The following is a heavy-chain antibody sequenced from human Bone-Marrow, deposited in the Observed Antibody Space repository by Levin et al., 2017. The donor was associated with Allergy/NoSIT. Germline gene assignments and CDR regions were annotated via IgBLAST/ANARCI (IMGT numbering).Heavy chain of an antibody. D-gene: IGHD1-1*01. J-gene: IGHJ6*02. CDR1: GFTFSNYG. CDR2: IWYDGSNT. Sequence: GGSLRLSCAASGFTFSNYGMHWVRQAPGKGLEWVALIWYDGSNTYYVDSGKGRFTISRDNSKNTLFLQMNSLRADEPAVYYCARGDGASNNWDEFMGYYYYGMDVWGQGTTVTVSS. V-gene: IGHV3-33*01. CDR3: ARGDGASNNWDEFMGYYYYGMDV.